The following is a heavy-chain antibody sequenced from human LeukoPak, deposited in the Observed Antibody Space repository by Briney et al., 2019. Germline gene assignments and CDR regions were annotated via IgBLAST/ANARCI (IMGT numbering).Heavy chain of an antibody. CDR2: IYYSGST. J-gene: IGHJ3*02. CDR3: ARRLLWFGELLGAFDI. CDR1: GGSISSYY. V-gene: IGHV4-59*01. D-gene: IGHD3-10*01. Sequence: SETLSLTCTVSGGSISSYYWSWIRQPPGKGLEWIGYIYYSGSTNYNPSLKSRVTISVDTSKNQFSLKLSSVTAADTAVYYCARRLLWFGELLGAFDIWGQGTMATVSS.